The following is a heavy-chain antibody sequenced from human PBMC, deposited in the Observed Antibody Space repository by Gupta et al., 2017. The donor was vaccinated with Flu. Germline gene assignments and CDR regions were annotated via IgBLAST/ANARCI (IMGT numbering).Heavy chain of an antibody. CDR3: ARGSGATTSPFDY. D-gene: IGHD1-26*01. Sequence: EVQLVESGGGLVKPGGSLSLSCAASGFTFSSYSMNWVRQAPGKGLEWVSSISSSSSYIYYADSVKGRFTISRDNAKNSLYLQMNSLRAEDTAVYYCARGSGATTSPFDYWGQGTLVTVSS. CDR2: ISSSSSYI. J-gene: IGHJ4*02. CDR1: GFTFSSYS. V-gene: IGHV3-21*01.